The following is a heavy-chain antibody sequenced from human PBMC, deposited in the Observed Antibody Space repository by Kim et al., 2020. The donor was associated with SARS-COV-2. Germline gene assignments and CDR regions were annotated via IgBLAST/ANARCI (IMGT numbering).Heavy chain of an antibody. CDR1: GFTVNTYA. Sequence: GGSLRLSCAASGFTVNTYAMSWVRQAPGKGLEWVSDIRRSDGGTFYADSVKGRFTISRDNSKNTLYLQMSSLRAEDTALYYCARERGGVTNAFDIWGQG. V-gene: IGHV3-23*01. CDR2: IRRSDGGT. D-gene: IGHD3-10*01. J-gene: IGHJ3*02. CDR3: ARERGGVTNAFDI.